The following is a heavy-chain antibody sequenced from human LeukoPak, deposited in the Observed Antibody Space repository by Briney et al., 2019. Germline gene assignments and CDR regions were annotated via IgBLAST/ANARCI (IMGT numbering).Heavy chain of an antibody. CDR1: GGSISSGSYY. D-gene: IGHD4-17*01. CDR3: ARFGRYGDYDSYYYMDV. Sequence: PSETLSLTCTVSGGSISSGSYYWSWIRQPAGKGLERIGRIYTSGSTNYNPSLKSRVTISVDTSKNQFSLKLSSVTAADTAVYYCARFGRYGDYDSYYYMDVWGKGTTVTISS. V-gene: IGHV4-61*02. J-gene: IGHJ6*03. CDR2: IYTSGST.